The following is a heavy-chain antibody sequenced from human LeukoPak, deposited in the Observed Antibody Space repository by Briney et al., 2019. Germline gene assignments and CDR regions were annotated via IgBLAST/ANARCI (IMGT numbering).Heavy chain of an antibody. Sequence: GRSLRLSCAASGFTFSSYAMHWVRQAPGKGLEWVAVISYDGSNRYYADSVKGRFTISRDNSKNTLYLQMNSLRAEDTAVYYCARGIRAAVAGTAFDYWGQGTLVTVSS. CDR2: ISYDGSNR. D-gene: IGHD6-19*01. CDR1: GFTFSSYA. J-gene: IGHJ4*02. CDR3: ARGIRAAVAGTAFDY. V-gene: IGHV3-30*04.